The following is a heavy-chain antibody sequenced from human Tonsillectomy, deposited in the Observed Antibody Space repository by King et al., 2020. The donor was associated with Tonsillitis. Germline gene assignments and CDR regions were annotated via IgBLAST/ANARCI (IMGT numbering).Heavy chain of an antibody. V-gene: IGHV4-34*01. Sequence: VQLQQWGAGLLKPSETLSLTCAVDGGSFSGYFWTWIRQSPGKGLEWIGEINHSGSTNYNPSLTSRVTISADTSKNHFSLKLTSVTAADTAMYYCSRGFREYTAHGRPGRLWSQGTLVTVS. CDR3: SRGFREYTAHGRPGRL. CDR2: INHSGST. J-gene: IGHJ4*02. D-gene: IGHD5-12*01. CDR1: GGSFSGYF.